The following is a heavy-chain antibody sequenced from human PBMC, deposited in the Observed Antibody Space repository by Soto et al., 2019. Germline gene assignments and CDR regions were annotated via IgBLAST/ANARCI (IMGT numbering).Heavy chain of an antibody. Sequence: ASVKVSCKASGYTFTSYGISWVRQAPGQGLEWMGWISAYNGNTNYAQKLQGRVTMTTDTSTSTAYMELRSLRSDDTVVYYCASSGVVVTADFYYYYGMDVWGQGTTVTVSS. CDR1: GYTFTSYG. V-gene: IGHV1-18*01. J-gene: IGHJ6*02. CDR3: ASSGVVVTADFYYYYGMDV. CDR2: ISAYNGNT. D-gene: IGHD2-21*02.